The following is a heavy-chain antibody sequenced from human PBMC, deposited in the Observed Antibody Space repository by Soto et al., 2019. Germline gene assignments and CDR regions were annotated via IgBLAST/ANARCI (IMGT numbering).Heavy chain of an antibody. Sequence: SETLSLTCTVSGGSISSGGYYWSWIRQHPGKGLEWIGYIYYSGSTYYNPSLKSRVTISVDTSKNQFSLKLSSVTAADTAVYYCARDCGGDCYSRYGMDVWGQGTTVTVSS. CDR2: IYYSGST. CDR1: GGSISSGGYY. J-gene: IGHJ6*02. CDR3: ARDCGGDCYSRYGMDV. V-gene: IGHV4-31*03. D-gene: IGHD2-21*02.